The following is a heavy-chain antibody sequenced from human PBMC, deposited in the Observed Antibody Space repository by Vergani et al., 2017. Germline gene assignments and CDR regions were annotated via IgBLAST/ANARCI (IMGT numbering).Heavy chain of an antibody. CDR2: IYHSGST. V-gene: IGHV4-38-2*01. CDR3: ARHDQGGSGGDYGDYWVDY. D-gene: IGHD4-17*01. CDR1: GYSISSGYY. J-gene: IGHJ4*02. Sequence: QVQLQESGPGLVKPSETLSLTCAVSGYSISSGYYWGWIRQPPGKGLEWIGSIYHSGSTYYNPSLKSRVTISVDTSKNQFSLKLSSVTAADTAVYYWARHDQGGSGGDYGDYWVDYWGQGTLVTVSS.